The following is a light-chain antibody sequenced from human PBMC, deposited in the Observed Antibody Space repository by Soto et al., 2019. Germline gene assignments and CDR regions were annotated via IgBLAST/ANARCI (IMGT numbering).Light chain of an antibody. J-gene: IGKJ2*01. CDR2: VAS. Sequence: DIQLTQSPSFLSASVGDRVTITCRASQGISSYLAWYQQKPGKAPKLLIYVASTLQRGVPSRFSGSGSGTEFALTISSLQPEDSATYYCQQLNGSPYTFGQGTKLEIK. V-gene: IGKV1-9*01. CDR1: QGISSY. CDR3: QQLNGSPYT.